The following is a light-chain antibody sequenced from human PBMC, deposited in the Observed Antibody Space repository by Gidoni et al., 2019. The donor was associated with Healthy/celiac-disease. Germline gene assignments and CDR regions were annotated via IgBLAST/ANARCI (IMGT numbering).Light chain of an antibody. V-gene: IGKV3-20*01. CDR2: GAS. CDR3: QQYGSSLLT. Sequence: EIVLTQSTGTLSLSPGERATLSCRASQRVSSSYLAWYQQKPGQAPRLLIYGASSRATGIPDRFSGSGSGTDFTLTISRLEPEDFAVYYCQQYGSSLLTFGGGTKVEIK. J-gene: IGKJ4*01. CDR1: QRVSSSY.